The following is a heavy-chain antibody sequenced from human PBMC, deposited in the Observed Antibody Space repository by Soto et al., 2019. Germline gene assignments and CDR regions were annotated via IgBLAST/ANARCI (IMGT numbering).Heavy chain of an antibody. V-gene: IGHV1-18*01. D-gene: IGHD2-15*01. Sequence: ASVKVSCKASGGTFSTHGISWVRQAPGQGLEWMGWISTYDDKTNFPQKFQGRITMTTDTSTSTAYMELRSLRSDDTAVYFCARDLGYCNSSGCFRNWFDPWGQGTLVTVSS. CDR2: ISTYDDKT. CDR3: ARDLGYCNSSGCFRNWFDP. J-gene: IGHJ5*02. CDR1: GGTFSTHG.